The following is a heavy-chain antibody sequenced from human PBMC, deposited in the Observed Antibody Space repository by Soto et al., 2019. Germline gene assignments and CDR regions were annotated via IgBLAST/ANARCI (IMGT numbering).Heavy chain of an antibody. CDR2: IIPIFGTA. CDR1: GGTFSSYA. J-gene: IGHJ6*02. D-gene: IGHD6-13*01. CDR3: ARAAAAGLGGYYYYGMDV. V-gene: IGHV1-69*13. Sequence: AASVKVSCKASGGTFSSYAISWVRQAPGQGLEWMGGIIPIFGTANYAQKFQGRVTITADESTSTAYMELSSLRSEDTAVYYCARAAAAGLGGYYYYGMDVWGQGTTVTVSS.